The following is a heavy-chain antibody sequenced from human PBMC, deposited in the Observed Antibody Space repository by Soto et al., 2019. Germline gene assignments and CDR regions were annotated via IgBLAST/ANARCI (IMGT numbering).Heavy chain of an antibody. V-gene: IGHV3-23*01. CDR3: ARRGSGSYYDY. D-gene: IGHD2-15*01. J-gene: IGHJ4*02. CDR1: GFTFSSYA. Sequence: EVQLLESGGGLVQPGGSLRLSCAASGFTFSSYAMRWVRQAPGKGLEWVSAISGSGDSTYYADSVKGRFTISRDNSKNTLYLQMNSLRAEDTAVDYCARRGSGSYYDYWGKGTLVTVSS. CDR2: ISGSGDST.